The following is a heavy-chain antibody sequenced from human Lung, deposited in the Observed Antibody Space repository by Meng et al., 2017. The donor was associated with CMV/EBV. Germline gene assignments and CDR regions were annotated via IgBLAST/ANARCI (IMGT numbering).Heavy chain of an antibody. CDR2: INQDGSEK. CDR1: GFTFSNYW. CDR3: VRGSGRDGIDL. D-gene: IGHD2-15*01. J-gene: IGHJ5*02. Sequence: GESLKISCAASGFTFSNYWMSWVRQAPGKGLEWVASINQDGSEKHYMDSVKGRFTISRDNAKNALYLEMNSLRAEDTALYCCVRGSGRDGIDLWGQGHLVTVDS. V-gene: IGHV3-7*04.